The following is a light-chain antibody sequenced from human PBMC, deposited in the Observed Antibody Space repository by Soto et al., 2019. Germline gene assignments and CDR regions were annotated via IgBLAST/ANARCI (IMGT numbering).Light chain of an antibody. V-gene: IGLV2-23*02. Sequence: QSALTQPASVSGSPGQSITISCTGTSSDVGNYNLVSWYQQHPGKAPKLMIYKVSKRPSGVSDRFSGSKSGSTASLTISGLQAEDEADYYCCSYAGSTTCYVFGTGTKVTVL. CDR3: CSYAGSTTCYV. CDR1: SSDVGNYNL. J-gene: IGLJ1*01. CDR2: KVS.